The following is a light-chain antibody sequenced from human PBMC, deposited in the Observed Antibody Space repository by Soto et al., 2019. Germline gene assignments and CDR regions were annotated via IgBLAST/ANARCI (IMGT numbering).Light chain of an antibody. CDR3: QQYHSYPAS. V-gene: IGKV1-16*01. Sequence: DIQMTQSPSSLSASVGDRVTITCRASQGISSFLAWFQQKPGKAPKSLIYDASTLQSGVSSRFSVSGSDTHFTLTISSLQPEDFATYYCQQYHSYPASFGQGTKVEI. J-gene: IGKJ1*01. CDR2: DAS. CDR1: QGISSF.